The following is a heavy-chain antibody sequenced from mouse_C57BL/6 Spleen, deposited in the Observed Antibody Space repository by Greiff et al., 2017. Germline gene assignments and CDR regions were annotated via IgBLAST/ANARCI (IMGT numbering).Heavy chain of an antibody. CDR1: GYTFTSYW. J-gene: IGHJ1*03. CDR3: ARSDYGSSPDWYFDV. CDR2: IDPNSGGT. V-gene: IGHV1-72*01. D-gene: IGHD1-1*01. Sequence: QVHVKQPGAELVKPGASVKLSCKASGYTFTSYWMHWVKQRPGRGLEWIGRIDPNSGGTKYNEKFKSKATLTVDKPSSTAYMQLSSLTSEDSAVYYCARSDYGSSPDWYFDVWGTGTTVTVSS.